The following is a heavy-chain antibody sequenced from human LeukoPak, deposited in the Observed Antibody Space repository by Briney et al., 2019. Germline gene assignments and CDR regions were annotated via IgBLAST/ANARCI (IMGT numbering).Heavy chain of an antibody. CDR1: GYTFTSFG. Sequence: GASVKVSCKASGYTFTSFGFSWVRQAPGQGPEWMGWISGYTGNTNYAQRFQGRVTMTTDTSTSTAYMELRTLRSDDTAVYYCVRDLNSAARSFFDYCGPATLVTVSS. CDR2: ISGYTGNT. J-gene: IGHJ4*02. CDR3: VRDLNSAARSFFDY. V-gene: IGHV1-18*01. D-gene: IGHD6-6*01.